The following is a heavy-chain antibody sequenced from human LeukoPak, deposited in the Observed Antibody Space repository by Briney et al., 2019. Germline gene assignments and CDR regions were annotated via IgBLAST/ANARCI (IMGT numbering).Heavy chain of an antibody. Sequence: AGGSLRLSCAASGLSFSSYGMHWVRQAPGKGLEWVAVISYDGSNKYYADSVKGRFTISRDNSKNTLYLQMNSLRAEDTAVYYCAREAGIQYYYDSSGYYVDYWGQGTLVTVSS. CDR1: GLSFSSYG. J-gene: IGHJ4*02. CDR2: ISYDGSNK. V-gene: IGHV3-30*03. CDR3: AREAGIQYYYDSSGYYVDY. D-gene: IGHD3-22*01.